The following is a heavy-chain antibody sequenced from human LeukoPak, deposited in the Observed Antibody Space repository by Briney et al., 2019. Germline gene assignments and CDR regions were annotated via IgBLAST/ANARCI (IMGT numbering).Heavy chain of an antibody. J-gene: IGHJ4*02. CDR1: GFTFSSYT. V-gene: IGHV3-23*01. CDR3: AKEYCSNGVCYVGFDS. CDR2: IRGDSRDT. Sequence: GGSLRLSCAASGFTFSSYTMHWVRQGPGTGLASVSSIRGDSRDTYSADSVKGRFSISRDNSKNTLNLRLNSLKAEDTAVYFCAKEYCSNGVCYVGFDSWGQGTLVTVSS. D-gene: IGHD2-8*01.